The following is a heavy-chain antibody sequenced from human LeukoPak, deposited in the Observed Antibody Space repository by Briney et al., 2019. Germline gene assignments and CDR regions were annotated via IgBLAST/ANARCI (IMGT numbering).Heavy chain of an antibody. J-gene: IGHJ4*02. CDR3: ARDVVVVVATDSNFDY. Sequence: GGSLRLSCAASGFTFSSYSMAWVRQAPGKGLEWVSSISSSGTYIYYADSVKGRFTISRDNAKNSLYLQMNSLRPEDTAVYYCARDVVVVVATDSNFDYWGQGTLVTVSS. CDR1: GFTFSSYS. CDR2: ISSSGTYI. V-gene: IGHV3-21*01. D-gene: IGHD2-15*01.